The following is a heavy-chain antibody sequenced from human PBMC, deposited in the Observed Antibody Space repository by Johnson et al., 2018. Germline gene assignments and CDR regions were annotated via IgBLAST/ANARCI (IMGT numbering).Heavy chain of an antibody. CDR3: AKCYGDYVYYYYGMDV. D-gene: IGHD4-17*01. CDR2: ISYDETSK. Sequence: QVQLVQSGGGVVQXGRSLRLXCAASGFTFSSYGMHWVRQAPGKGLAWVAVISYDETSKYYADSVKGRFTISRDNSKNTLYLQMNSLRAEDTAVYYCAKCYGDYVYYYYGMDVWGQGTTVTVSS. CDR1: GFTFSSYG. J-gene: IGHJ6*02. V-gene: IGHV3-30*18.